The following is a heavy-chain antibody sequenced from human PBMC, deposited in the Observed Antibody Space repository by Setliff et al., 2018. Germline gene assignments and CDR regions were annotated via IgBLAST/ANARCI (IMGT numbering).Heavy chain of an antibody. D-gene: IGHD6-25*01. CDR3: ARDLSGPTSTLFDY. Sequence: SETLSLTCTVSGGSISSGDYYWSWIRRPPGKGLEWIGYIYYSGSTYYNPSLKSRVTISVDTSKNQFSLKLSSVTAADTAVYYCARDLSGPTSTLFDYWGQGTLVTVSS. V-gene: IGHV4-30-4*08. CDR2: IYYSGST. CDR1: GGSISSGDYY. J-gene: IGHJ4*02.